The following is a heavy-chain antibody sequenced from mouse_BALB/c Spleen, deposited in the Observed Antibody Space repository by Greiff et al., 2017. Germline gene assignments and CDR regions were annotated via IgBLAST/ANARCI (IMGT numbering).Heavy chain of an antibody. CDR1: GFNIKDTY. CDR2: IDPANGNT. V-gene: IGHV14-3*02. CDR3: ARGYYRYDGYAMDY. D-gene: IGHD2-14*01. Sequence: VQLKESGAELVKPGASVKLSCTASGFNIKDTYMHWVKQRPEQGLEWIGRIDPANGNTKYDPKFQGKATITADTSSNTAYLQLSSLTSEDTAVYYCARGYYRYDGYAMDYWGQGTSVTVSS. J-gene: IGHJ4*01.